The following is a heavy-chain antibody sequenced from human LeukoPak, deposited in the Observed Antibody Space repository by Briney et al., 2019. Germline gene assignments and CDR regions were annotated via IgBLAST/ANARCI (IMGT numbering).Heavy chain of an antibody. CDR3: AKASPYKHYFDY. V-gene: IGHV3-23*01. J-gene: IGHJ4*02. Sequence: GGSLRLSCAGSGFTFSNYAMTWVRQAPGKGLEWVSTISSSGDATYSADSVKGRFSISRDNSKNTLYLQMNNLRADDTAVYYCAKASPYKHYFDYWGQGILVTVSS. CDR2: ISSSGDAT. CDR1: GFTFSNYA. D-gene: IGHD1-1*01.